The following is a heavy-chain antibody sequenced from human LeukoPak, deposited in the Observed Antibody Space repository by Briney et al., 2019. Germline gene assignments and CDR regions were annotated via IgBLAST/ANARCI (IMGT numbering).Heavy chain of an antibody. D-gene: IGHD1-26*01. Sequence: GGSLRLSCAASGFTFTNAWMSWVRQAPGKRPEWVGRIKSKNNGETKDYAAPVKDRFTISRDDSQNTLHLQMNGLKTEDTAVYYCTTVRVNSGSYDRDYWGQGTLVTVSS. CDR1: GFTFTNAW. J-gene: IGHJ4*02. CDR2: IKSKNNGETK. V-gene: IGHV3-15*01. CDR3: TTVRVNSGSYDRDY.